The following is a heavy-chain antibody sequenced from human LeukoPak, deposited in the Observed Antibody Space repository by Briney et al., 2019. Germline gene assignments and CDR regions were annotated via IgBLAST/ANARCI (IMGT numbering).Heavy chain of an antibody. CDR3: AGISP. Sequence: GGSLRLSCAASGFTFSNYWVHWVRQAAGKGLLWVSRINSDGTSTSHADFVEGRFSISRDNAKNTVSLQMNSLRAEDTAVYYCAGISPWGQGTLVTVSS. CDR2: INSDGTST. J-gene: IGHJ4*02. V-gene: IGHV3-74*01. CDR1: GFTFSNYW.